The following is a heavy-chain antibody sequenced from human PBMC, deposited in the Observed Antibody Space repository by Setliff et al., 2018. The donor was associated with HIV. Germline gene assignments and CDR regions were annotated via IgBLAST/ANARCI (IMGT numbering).Heavy chain of an antibody. J-gene: IGHJ3*02. CDR2: INTDGSST. V-gene: IGHV3-74*01. Sequence: PGGSLRLSCAASGFTFSSYWMHWVRQAPGKGLVWVSRINTDGSSTSYADSVKGRFTISRDNTKNFVFLEMTNLRPEDTALYFCAKDYGDGHNWGAFDISGQGTMVTVSS. CDR3: AKDYGDGHNWGAFDI. CDR1: GFTFSSYW. D-gene: IGHD1-1*01.